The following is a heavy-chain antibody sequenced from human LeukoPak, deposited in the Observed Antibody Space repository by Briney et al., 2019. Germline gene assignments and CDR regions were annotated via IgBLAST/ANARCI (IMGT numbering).Heavy chain of an antibody. V-gene: IGHV3-23*01. CDR1: GFTFSSYA. Sequence: GGSLRLSCAASGFTFSSYALSWVRQAPGKGLEWVSPISGSGGSTYYADSVKGRFTISRENSKNTLYLQMNSLRAEDTAVYYCANPLWQQPEHNWFDPWGQGTLVTVSS. CDR3: ANPLWQQPEHNWFDP. D-gene: IGHD6-13*01. CDR2: ISGSGGST. J-gene: IGHJ5*02.